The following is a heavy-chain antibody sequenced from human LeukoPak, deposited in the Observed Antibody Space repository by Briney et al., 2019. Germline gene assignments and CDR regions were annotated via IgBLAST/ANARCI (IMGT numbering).Heavy chain of an antibody. CDR2: IRGSGGST. D-gene: IGHD6-13*01. J-gene: IGHJ6*03. Sequence: GGSLRLSREASGFTFSRYGMSWVRQAPGKGLEWVSAIRGSGGSTYYADSVKGRFTISRDNSKNGLHLQMNSLRPEDTAIYYCAREGFTSTWLYYYYYMDVWGKGTTVTVSS. CDR1: GFTFSRYG. V-gene: IGHV3-23*01. CDR3: AREGFTSTWLYYYYYMDV.